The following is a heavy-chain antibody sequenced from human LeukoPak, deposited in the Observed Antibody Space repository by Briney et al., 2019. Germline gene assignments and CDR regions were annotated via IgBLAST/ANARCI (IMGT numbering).Heavy chain of an antibody. CDR1: GYTFTSYG. V-gene: IGHV1-18*01. CDR3: ARDLYYYGSGSRGMDV. CDR2: ISAYNGNT. D-gene: IGHD3-10*01. J-gene: IGHJ6*02. Sequence: ASVKVSCKASGYTFTSYGISWVRQAPGQGLAWMGWISAYNGNTNYAQKLQGRVTMTTDTSTSTAYLELRSLRSDDTAVYYCARDLYYYGSGSRGMDVWGQGTTVTVSS.